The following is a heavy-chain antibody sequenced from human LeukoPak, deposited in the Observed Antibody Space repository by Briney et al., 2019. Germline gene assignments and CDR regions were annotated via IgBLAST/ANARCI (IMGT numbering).Heavy chain of an antibody. Sequence: PGGSLRLSCAASGFTFSDYYMSWIRQAPGKGLEWVSYSSSSGSTIYYADSVKGRFTISRDNAKNSLYLQMNSLRAEDTAVYYCARDMELRYFDWLPSEGCFDYWGQGTVVTVSS. V-gene: IGHV3-11*04. CDR2: SSSSGSTI. D-gene: IGHD3-9*01. J-gene: IGHJ4*02. CDR3: ARDMELRYFDWLPSEGCFDY. CDR1: GFTFSDYY.